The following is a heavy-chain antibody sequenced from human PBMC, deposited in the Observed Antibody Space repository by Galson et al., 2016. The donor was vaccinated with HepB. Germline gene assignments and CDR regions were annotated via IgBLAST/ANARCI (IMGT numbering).Heavy chain of an antibody. J-gene: IGHJ4*01. CDR2: ISGISDRT. CDR1: GFTFSNYA. Sequence: SLRLSCAASGFTFSNYAMNWVRQAPGKGPEWVSAISGISDRTYYADSVKDRFTISRDDSKNTLFLQLNSLRAEDTAVYYCAKESPYSKFRQYYLENWGLGTLVTVSS. CDR3: AKESPYSKFRQYYLEN. D-gene: IGHD4-11*01. V-gene: IGHV3-23*01.